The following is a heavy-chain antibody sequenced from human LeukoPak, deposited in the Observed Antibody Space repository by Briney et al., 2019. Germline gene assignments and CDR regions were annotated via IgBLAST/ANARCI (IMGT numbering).Heavy chain of an antibody. V-gene: IGHV3-30-3*01. CDR1: GFTFSSYV. D-gene: IGHD5-18*01. Sequence: PGGSLRLSCAASGFTFSSYVMHWVRQAPGKGLEWVAVISYDGSNKYYADSVKGRSTISRDNSKNTLYLRMNSLRAEDTAVYYCARVGYSDAFDIWGQGTMVTVSS. J-gene: IGHJ3*02. CDR3: ARVGYSDAFDI. CDR2: ISYDGSNK.